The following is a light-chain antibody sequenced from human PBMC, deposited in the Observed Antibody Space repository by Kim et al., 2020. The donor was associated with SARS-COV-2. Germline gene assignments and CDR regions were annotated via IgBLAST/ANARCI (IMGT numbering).Light chain of an antibody. CDR3: QQRSNWPIT. CDR1: QSVSSY. CDR2: DAS. V-gene: IGKV3-11*01. J-gene: IGKJ5*01. Sequence: LSPGEGATLSGRASQSVSSYVAWYQQKPGQAPRLLISDASVRATGIPARFSGSGSGTDFTLTISSLEPEDFALYYCQQRSNWPITFGQGTRLEIK.